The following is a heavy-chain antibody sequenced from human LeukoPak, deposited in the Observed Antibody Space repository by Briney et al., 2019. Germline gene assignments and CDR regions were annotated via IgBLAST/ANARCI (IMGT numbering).Heavy chain of an antibody. D-gene: IGHD1-7*01. Sequence: PSGGSLRLSCAASGFTFDNSWIHWVRQGPGRGLVWVSRISPDGITTNYADSVKGRFTISRDNAMNTLYLQMNSLRAEDTAVYYCATAGNYRFDNWGQGTLVTVSS. V-gene: IGHV3-74*01. CDR2: ISPDGITT. CDR3: ATAGNYRFDN. J-gene: IGHJ4*02. CDR1: GFTFDNSW.